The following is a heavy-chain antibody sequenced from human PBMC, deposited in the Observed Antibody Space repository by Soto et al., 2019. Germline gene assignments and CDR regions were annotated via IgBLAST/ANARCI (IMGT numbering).Heavy chain of an antibody. J-gene: IGHJ4*02. CDR1: GFTFNNYV. V-gene: IGHV3-23*01. CDR3: AKGHDIVVVPTVDY. D-gene: IGHD2-15*01. Sequence: SLRLSCAASGFTFNNYVMSWVRQAPGKGLEWVSGISSTGGGTYYADPVKGRFTISRDNSKNTLYLQMNNLRAGDTALYYCAKGHDIVVVPTVDYWGQGTLVTVSS. CDR2: ISSTGGGT.